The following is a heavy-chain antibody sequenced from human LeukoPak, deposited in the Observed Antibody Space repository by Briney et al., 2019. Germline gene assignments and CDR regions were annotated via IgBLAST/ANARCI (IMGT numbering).Heavy chain of an antibody. D-gene: IGHD2-2*01. Sequence: SETPSLTCTVSGGSISSGGYYWSWIRQHPGKGLEWIGEINHSGSTNYNPSLKSRVTISVDTSKNQFSRKLSSVTAADTAVYYCARGGIVVVPAALVYPSARRNWFDPWGQGTLVTVSS. V-gene: IGHV4-39*07. CDR1: GGSISSGGYY. CDR3: ARGGIVVVPAALVYPSARRNWFDP. J-gene: IGHJ5*02. CDR2: INHSGST.